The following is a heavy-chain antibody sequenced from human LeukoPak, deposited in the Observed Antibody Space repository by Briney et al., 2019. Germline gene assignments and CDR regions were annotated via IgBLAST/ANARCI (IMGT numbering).Heavy chain of an antibody. Sequence: SETLSLTCTVSGGSISSHYWSWIRQPPGKGLEWIGYIYYSGSTNYNPSHKSRVTISVDTSKNRFSLKLSSVTAADTAVYYCARDRLGIAFDIWGQGTMVTVSS. CDR1: GGSISSHY. CDR3: ARDRLGIAFDI. J-gene: IGHJ3*02. V-gene: IGHV4-59*11. D-gene: IGHD5-12*01. CDR2: IYYSGST.